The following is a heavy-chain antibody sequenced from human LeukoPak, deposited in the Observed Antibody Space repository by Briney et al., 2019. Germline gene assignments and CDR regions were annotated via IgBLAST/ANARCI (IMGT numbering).Heavy chain of an antibody. Sequence: PSETLSLTCTVSGVSIGSYYWNWIRQAPGKGLEWIGYIHYSGSTNHNSSLKSRVTMSVDTSRNQYSLKLSSVTAADTAVYYCARDGVAGGFDYWGQGTLVTVSS. CDR3: ARDGVAGGFDY. CDR1: GVSIGSYY. V-gene: IGHV4-59*01. D-gene: IGHD6-19*01. CDR2: IHYSGST. J-gene: IGHJ4*02.